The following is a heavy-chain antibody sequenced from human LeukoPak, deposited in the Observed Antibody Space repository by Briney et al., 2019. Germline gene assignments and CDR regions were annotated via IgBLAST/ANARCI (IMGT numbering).Heavy chain of an antibody. CDR3: ATGLAAAGTVY. CDR2: ISSSSSYI. J-gene: IGHJ4*02. CDR1: GFTFSSYS. V-gene: IGHV3-21*01. D-gene: IGHD6-13*01. Sequence: VGSLRLSCAASGFTFSSYSMNWVRQAPGKGLEWVSSISSSSSYIYYADSVKGRFTISRDNAKNSLYLQMNSLRAEDTAVYYCATGLAAAGTVYWGQGTLVTVSS.